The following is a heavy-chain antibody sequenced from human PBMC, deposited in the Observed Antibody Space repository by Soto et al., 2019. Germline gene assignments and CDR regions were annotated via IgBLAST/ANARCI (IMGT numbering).Heavy chain of an antibody. Sequence: QVQLVQSGAEVKKPGSSVKVSCKASGGTFSSYAISWVRQAPGQGLKWMGGIIPIFGTANYAQKFQGRVTITADESTSTAYMELSSLRSEDTAVYYCARHDCISSSCYYYYYYGMDVWGQGTTVTVSS. D-gene: IGHD2-2*01. CDR3: ARHDCISSSCYYYYYYGMDV. J-gene: IGHJ6*02. CDR1: GGTFSSYA. CDR2: IIPIFGTA. V-gene: IGHV1-69*12.